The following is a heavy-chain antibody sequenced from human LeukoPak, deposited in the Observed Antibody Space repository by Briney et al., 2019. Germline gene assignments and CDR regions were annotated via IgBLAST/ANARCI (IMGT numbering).Heavy chain of an antibody. CDR2: MNPNSGNT. V-gene: IGHV1-8*01. Sequence: GASVKVSCKASGYTFTSYDINWVRQATGQGLEWMGWMNPNSGNTGYAQKFQGRVTMTRNTSIGTAYMELSSLRSEDTAVYYCARGARGYSYGYKVPDFDYWGQGTLVTVSS. CDR3: ARGARGYSYGYKVPDFDY. CDR1: GYTFTSYD. J-gene: IGHJ4*02. D-gene: IGHD5-18*01.